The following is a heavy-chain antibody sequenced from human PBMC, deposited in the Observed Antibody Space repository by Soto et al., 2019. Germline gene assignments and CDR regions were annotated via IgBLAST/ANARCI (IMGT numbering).Heavy chain of an antibody. V-gene: IGHV1-2*02. D-gene: IGHD6-13*01. CDR1: GYPLTAKY. CDR2: INPSSGGA. CDR3: AKGGSSWTEWFDP. Sequence: ASVKVSCKASGYPLTAKYLHWVRQAPGQGLEWMGWINPSSGGAKEAQKFRGRVTMTRDTSISAAYMELSRLTSDDTAVYYCAKGGSSWTEWFDPWGQGTLVTVSS. J-gene: IGHJ5*02.